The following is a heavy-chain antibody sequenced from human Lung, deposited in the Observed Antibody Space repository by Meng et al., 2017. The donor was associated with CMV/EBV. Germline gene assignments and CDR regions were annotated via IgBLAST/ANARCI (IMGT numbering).Heavy chain of an antibody. J-gene: IGHJ4*02. CDR3: AREAGRDGYATPKFDY. CDR2: T. V-gene: IGHV4-31*02. D-gene: IGHD5-24*01. Sequence: TFYNPSLKSRITISVDTSKNQFSLKLIPATAADTAVYYCAREAGRDGYATPKFDYWGQGTLVTVSS.